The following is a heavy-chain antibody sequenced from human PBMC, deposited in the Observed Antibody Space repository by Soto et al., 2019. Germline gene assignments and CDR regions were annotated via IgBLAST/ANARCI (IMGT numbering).Heavy chain of an antibody. V-gene: IGHV3-21*01. CDR1: GFTFSSYS. Sequence: EVQLVESGGGLVKPGGSLRLSCAASGFTFSSYSMNWVRQAPGKGLEWVSSISSSSSYIYYADSVKGRFTISRDNAKNSLYLQMNSLRAEDTAVYYWARDCCSSTSYPHNWFDPWGQGTLVTVSS. D-gene: IGHD2-2*01. CDR3: ARDCCSSTSYPHNWFDP. CDR2: ISSSSSYI. J-gene: IGHJ5*02.